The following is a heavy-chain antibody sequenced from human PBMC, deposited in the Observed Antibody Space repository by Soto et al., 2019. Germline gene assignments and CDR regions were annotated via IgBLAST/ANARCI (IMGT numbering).Heavy chain of an antibody. CDR2: IFPGDSDT. CDR3: ARLPYAAASRRPFYFDY. V-gene: IGHV5-51*01. CDR1: GYSFTSYW. Sequence: EVQLVQSGADVKKPGESLKISCKGSGYSFTSYWIGWVRQVPGKGLEWMGVIFPGDSDTRYSPSFQGQVTISADKSISTAYMQWNSLKASDTAIYYCARLPYAAASRRPFYFDYWGQGTLVTVSS. J-gene: IGHJ4*02. D-gene: IGHD6-13*01.